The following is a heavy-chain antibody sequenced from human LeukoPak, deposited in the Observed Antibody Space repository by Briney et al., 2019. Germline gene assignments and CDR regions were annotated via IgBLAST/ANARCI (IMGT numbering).Heavy chain of an antibody. CDR1: GSTFTSYG. V-gene: IGHV1-18*01. J-gene: IGHJ4*02. D-gene: IGHD6-19*01. CDR3: ARDDHGRWLVPGLYDY. CDR2: ISAYNGNT. Sequence: GASVKLSCKASGSTFTSYGISWVRQAPGQGLEWRGWISAYNGNTNSAQKIQGRVTMTTDTSKSTAYMELRSLRSDDTAVYYCARDDHGRWLVPGLYDYWGQGTLVTVSS.